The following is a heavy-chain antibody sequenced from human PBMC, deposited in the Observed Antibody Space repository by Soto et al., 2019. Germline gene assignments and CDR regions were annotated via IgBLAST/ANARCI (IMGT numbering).Heavy chain of an antibody. CDR1: GFTFTSYG. CDR3: VKALSSSWPYYGMDV. CDR2: ISYDGSNK. V-gene: IGHV3-30*18. Sequence: QVLLVESGGGVVQPGRSLRLSCAASGFTFTSYGMHWVRQAPGKGLEWVAVISYDGSNKYFADSVQGRSIISRDNSKDMVSMEMNSLRTEDTAVYYCVKALSSSWPYYGMDVWGQGTTVTVSS. D-gene: IGHD6-13*01. J-gene: IGHJ6*02.